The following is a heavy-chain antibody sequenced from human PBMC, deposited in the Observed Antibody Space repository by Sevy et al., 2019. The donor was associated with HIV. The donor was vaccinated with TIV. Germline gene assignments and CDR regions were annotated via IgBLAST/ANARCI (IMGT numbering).Heavy chain of an antibody. J-gene: IGHJ4*02. CDR3: ARVLLWFGELNYFDY. V-gene: IGHV3-7*01. CDR1: GFTFSSYW. CDR2: IKQDGSEK. D-gene: IGHD3-10*01. Sequence: GGSLRLSCAASGFTFSSYWMSWVRQAPGKGLEWVAKIKQDGSEKYYVDSVKGRFTISRDNAKNSLYLQMNSLRAEDTAVYYCARVLLWFGELNYFDYWGQGTLVTVSS.